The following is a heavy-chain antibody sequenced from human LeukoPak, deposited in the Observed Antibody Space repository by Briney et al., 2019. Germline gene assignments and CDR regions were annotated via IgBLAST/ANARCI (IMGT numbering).Heavy chain of an antibody. CDR3: ARRIAAAGRGGDAFDI. J-gene: IGHJ3*02. D-gene: IGHD6-13*01. CDR1: GGSISSGDYY. CDR2: IYYSGST. V-gene: IGHV4-30-4*01. Sequence: SETLSLTCTVSGGSISSGDYYWSWIRQPPGKGLEWIGYIYYSGSTYYNPSLKSRVTISVDTSKNQFSLKLSSVTAADTAVYYCARRIAAAGRGGDAFDIWGQGTMVTVSS.